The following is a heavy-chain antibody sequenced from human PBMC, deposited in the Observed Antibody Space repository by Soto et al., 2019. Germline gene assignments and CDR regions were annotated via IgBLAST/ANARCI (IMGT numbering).Heavy chain of an antibody. CDR3: ARCRRAGYYYYYCMDV. J-gene: IGHJ6*02. CDR1: GGSFSGYY. CDR2: INHSGST. Sequence: SETLSHTCAVYGGSFSGYYWSWIRQPPGKGLEWIGEINHSGSTNYNPSLKSRVTISVDTSKNQFSLKLSSVTAADTAVYYCARCRRAGYYYYYCMDVWGQGTTVTVSS. V-gene: IGHV4-34*01.